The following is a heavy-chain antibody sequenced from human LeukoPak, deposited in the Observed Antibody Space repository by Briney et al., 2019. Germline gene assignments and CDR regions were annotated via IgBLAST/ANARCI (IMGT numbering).Heavy chain of an antibody. D-gene: IGHD6-19*01. V-gene: IGHV3-48*02. CDR2: IDSSSSTI. Sequence: GGSLRLSCAASGFTFSSYSMNWVRQAPGKGLEWVSYIDSSSSTIYYADSVKCRLTISRDNAKNSLYLQMNSLRDEDAAVFYCARYEYSSGQMFDYWGQGTLVTVSS. CDR3: ARYEYSSGQMFDY. J-gene: IGHJ4*02. CDR1: GFTFSSYS.